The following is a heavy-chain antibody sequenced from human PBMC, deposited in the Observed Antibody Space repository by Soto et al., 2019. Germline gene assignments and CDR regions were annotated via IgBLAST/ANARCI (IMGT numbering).Heavy chain of an antibody. J-gene: IGHJ5*02. CDR1: GYSFTSYW. V-gene: IGHV5-51*01. D-gene: IGHD6-6*01. CDR3: ARCNSPYSNSEPNWFDP. CDR2: IYPGESDT. Sequence: GESLKISCKGSGYSFTSYWIGWVRQMPGKGLEWMGIIYPGESDTRYSPSFQGQVTISADKSISTAYLQWSSLKASDTAMYYCARCNSPYSNSEPNWFDPWGQGTLVTVSS.